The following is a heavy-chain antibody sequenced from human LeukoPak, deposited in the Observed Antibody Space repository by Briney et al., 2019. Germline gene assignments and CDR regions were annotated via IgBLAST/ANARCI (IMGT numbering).Heavy chain of an antibody. CDR1: GGSISSYY. J-gene: IGHJ4*02. V-gene: IGHV4-59*01. CDR3: ARVTGYMIEDYFDY. CDR2: IYYSGST. D-gene: IGHD3-22*01. Sequence: SETLSLTCIVSGGSISSYYWTWIRQPPGKGLEWIGYIYYSGSTNYNPSLKSRVTISVDTSKNQFSLKLSSVTAADTAVYYCARVTGYMIEDYFDYWGQGTLVTVSS.